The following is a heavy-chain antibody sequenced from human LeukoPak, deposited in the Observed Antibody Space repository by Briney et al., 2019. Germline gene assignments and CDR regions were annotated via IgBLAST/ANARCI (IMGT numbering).Heavy chain of an antibody. V-gene: IGHV4-38-2*02. J-gene: IGHJ5*02. CDR2: IYHTGAT. CDR1: GYSISSGYF. Sequence: SETLSLTCAVSGYSISSGYFWVWIRRPPGKGLQWIGSIYHTGATYYNPSLTSPVTISIDTSKNQFSLELNSVTAADTAVYYRARDLGLTISANWFDPWGQGTLVTVSS. D-gene: IGHD3-9*01. CDR3: ARDLGLTISANWFDP.